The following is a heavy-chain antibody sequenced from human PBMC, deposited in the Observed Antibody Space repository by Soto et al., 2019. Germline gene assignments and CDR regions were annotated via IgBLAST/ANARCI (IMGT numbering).Heavy chain of an antibody. CDR1: GFSFSSFW. CDR2: IYSDGSGP. D-gene: IGHD2-2*01. Sequence: PGGSLRLSCAASGFSFSSFWMHWVRQAPGKGLVWVSRIYSDGSGPMHADSVKGRFTISRDNAKSTLYLQMNSLRAEDTAVYYCATLTSFGSDYCGQGPLVTVSS. J-gene: IGHJ4*02. V-gene: IGHV3-74*03. CDR3: ATLTSFGSDY.